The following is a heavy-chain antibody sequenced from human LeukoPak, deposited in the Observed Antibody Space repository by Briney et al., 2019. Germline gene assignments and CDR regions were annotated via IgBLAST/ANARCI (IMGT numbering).Heavy chain of an antibody. Sequence: PGGSLRLSCAASGFTFSSYSMNWFRQAPGKGLEWVSSISSSSSYIYYADSVKGRFTISRDDAKNSLYLQMNSLRAEDTAVYYCARDRSGSYYRDYWGQGTLVTVSS. CDR3: ARDRSGSYYRDY. J-gene: IGHJ4*02. CDR2: ISSSSSYI. D-gene: IGHD1-26*01. CDR1: GFTFSSYS. V-gene: IGHV3-21*01.